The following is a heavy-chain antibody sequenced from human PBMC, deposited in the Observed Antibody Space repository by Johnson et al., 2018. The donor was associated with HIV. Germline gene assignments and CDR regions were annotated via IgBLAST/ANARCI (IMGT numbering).Heavy chain of an antibody. CDR2: INSDGSST. V-gene: IGHV3-74*01. D-gene: IGHD1-26*01. CDR3: AKESKWESRTPHAFDI. J-gene: IGHJ3*02. Sequence: VQLVESGGGVVQPGGSLRLSCAASGFTVSSNYMSWVRQAPGKGLEWVSRINSDGSSTSYADSVKGRLPISRDNAKNTLYLQMNSLRAEDTAVYYCAKESKWESRTPHAFDIWGQGTMVTVSS. CDR1: GFTVSSNY.